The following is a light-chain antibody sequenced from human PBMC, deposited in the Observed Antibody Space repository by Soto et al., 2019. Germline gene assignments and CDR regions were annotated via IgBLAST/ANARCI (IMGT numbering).Light chain of an antibody. Sequence: EIVLTQSPATLSLSPGERATLSCRASQSVSSYLAWYQQKPGQAPRLLIYDASNRATGIPARFSGSGSGTDFTLTISSLEPEDFAFYYCQQRSNWPSLTFGGGTKLEIK. J-gene: IGKJ4*01. CDR3: QQRSNWPSLT. CDR2: DAS. V-gene: IGKV3-11*01. CDR1: QSVSSY.